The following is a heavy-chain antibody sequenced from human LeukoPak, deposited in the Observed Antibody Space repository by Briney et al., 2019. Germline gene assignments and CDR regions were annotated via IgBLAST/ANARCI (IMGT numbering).Heavy chain of an antibody. V-gene: IGHV4-4*07. CDR1: GGTISGYY. D-gene: IGHD2-2*01. CDR2: IYTSGST. CDR3: ARDEEDIVVVPAAGGHWFDP. J-gene: IGHJ5*02. Sequence: SETLSLTCTVSGGTISGYYWIWIRQPAGKGREGIGRIYTSGSTNYHPYLNNRLSMPVDTSKHQFSLKLSSVTAADTAVYYRARDEEDIVVVPAAGGHWFDPWGQGTLVTVPS.